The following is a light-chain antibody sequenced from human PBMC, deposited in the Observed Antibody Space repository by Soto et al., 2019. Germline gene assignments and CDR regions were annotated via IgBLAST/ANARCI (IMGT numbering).Light chain of an antibody. Sequence: QAVVTQPPSASGTPGQRVTISCSGGSSNIGGNAVNWYQQLPGTAPKLLIYSNDQRPSGVPDGFSGSKSGSSASLAISGLQSEDEADYHCAAWDDSLNGLVFGGGTKLTVL. CDR2: SND. CDR3: AAWDDSLNGLV. J-gene: IGLJ2*01. CDR1: SSNIGGNA. V-gene: IGLV1-44*01.